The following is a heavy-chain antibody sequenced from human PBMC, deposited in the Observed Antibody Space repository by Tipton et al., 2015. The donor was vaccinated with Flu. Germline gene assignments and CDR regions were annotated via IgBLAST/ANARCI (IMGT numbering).Heavy chain of an antibody. CDR2: IHYSGSP. V-gene: IGHV4-38-2*02. CDR1: GYSMRSDYF. J-gene: IGHJ5*01. D-gene: IGHD4-11*01. CDR3: ARRDFSNYVSEPKDWFDF. Sequence: TLSLTCTVSGYSMRSDYFWGWIRQPPGKGLEWIGNIHYSGSPHYNPSLKSRVTISIDTSKHQFSLRLRSVTAADTAVYFCARRDFSNYVSEPKDWFDFWGQGTLVTVSS.